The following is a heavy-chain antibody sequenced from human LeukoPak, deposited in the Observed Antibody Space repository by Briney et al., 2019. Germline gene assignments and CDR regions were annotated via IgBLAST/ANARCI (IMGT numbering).Heavy chain of an antibody. CDR2: INHSGST. D-gene: IGHD2-15*01. CDR3: ARTPWPDGGNDY. V-gene: IGHV4-34*01. CDR1: GGSFSGYY. Sequence: PSETLSLTCAVYGGSFSGYYWSWIRQPPGKGLEWIGEINHSGSTNYNPSLKSRVTISVDTSKNQFSLKLSSVTAADTAMYYCARTPWPDGGNDYWGQGTLVTVSS. J-gene: IGHJ4*02.